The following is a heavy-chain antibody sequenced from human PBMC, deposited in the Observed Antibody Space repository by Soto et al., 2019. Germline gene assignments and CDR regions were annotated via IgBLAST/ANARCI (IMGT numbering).Heavy chain of an antibody. Sequence: SETLSLTCAVYGGSFSVYSWSWIRQPPGKGLEWIGDINHSGMTHYNPSLESRVSMSVDSSKNQFSLKLNSVTAADTAVYYCARDPPPNYYDSSGAFRNWFDPWGQGTLVTVSS. CDR2: INHSGMT. V-gene: IGHV4-34*01. J-gene: IGHJ5*02. CDR1: GGSFSVYS. D-gene: IGHD3-22*01. CDR3: ARDPPPNYYDSSGAFRNWFDP.